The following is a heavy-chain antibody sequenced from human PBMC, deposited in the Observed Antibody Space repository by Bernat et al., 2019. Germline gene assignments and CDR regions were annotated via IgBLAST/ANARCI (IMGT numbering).Heavy chain of an antibody. V-gene: IGHV3-74*02. D-gene: IGHD3-3*01. CDR3: ARARYYDLIDY. CDR1: GFTFRSYW. Sequence: EVQLAESGGGLVQPGGSLKLSCAASGFTFRSYWMHWVRQAPGKGLVWDSRFNSDGSSTTYADSVKGRFTITRDNAKNTVYLKMNSLRAEDTAVYYCARARYYDLIDYWGQGTLVTVSS. CDR2: FNSDGSST. J-gene: IGHJ4*02.